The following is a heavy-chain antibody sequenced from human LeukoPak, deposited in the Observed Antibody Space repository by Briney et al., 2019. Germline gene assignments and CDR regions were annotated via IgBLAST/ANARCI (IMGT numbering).Heavy chain of an antibody. Sequence: SVKVSCKASGGTFSSYAISWVRQAPGQGLEWMGGIIPIFGTANYAQKFQGRVTITADESTSTAYMELSSLRSEDTAVYYCARETPDDYYDSSGYAGWFDPWGQGTLVTVSS. J-gene: IGHJ5*02. CDR3: ARETPDDYYDSSGYAGWFDP. V-gene: IGHV1-69*01. CDR1: GGTFSSYA. D-gene: IGHD3-22*01. CDR2: IIPIFGTA.